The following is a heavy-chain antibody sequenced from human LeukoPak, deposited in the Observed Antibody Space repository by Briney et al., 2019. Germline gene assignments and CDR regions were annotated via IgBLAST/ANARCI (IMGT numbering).Heavy chain of an antibody. D-gene: IGHD2-21*01. J-gene: IGHJ3*01. CDR1: GDSISSNNW. CDR3: ARDPIPLLGRAFDV. Sequence: PSGTLSLTCEVSGDSISSNNWWNWVRQLPGQGLEWIGDNHHEGNTDYNPSLKSRVTISQDKSRNQFSLKLTSVTAADTAVYYCARDPIPLLGRAFDVWGQGAVVTVSS. CDR2: NHHEGNT. V-gene: IGHV4-4*02.